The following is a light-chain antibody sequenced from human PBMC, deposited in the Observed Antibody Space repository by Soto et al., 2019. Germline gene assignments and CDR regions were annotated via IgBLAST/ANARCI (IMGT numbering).Light chain of an antibody. V-gene: IGKV3-20*01. CDR3: QQYGSLSWT. CDR2: GAS. CDR1: QGIGNT. J-gene: IGKJ1*01. Sequence: EIVITQSPATLSVSPGEGATLSCRASQGIGNTLAWYQQKPGQTPRLLIYGASIRATGVPARFSGSGSGTDFTLTISRLEPEDFAVYYCQQYGSLSWTFGQGTKVDIK.